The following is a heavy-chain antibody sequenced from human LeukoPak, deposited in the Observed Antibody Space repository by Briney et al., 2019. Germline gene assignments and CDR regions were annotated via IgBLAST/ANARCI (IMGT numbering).Heavy chain of an antibody. V-gene: IGHV5-51*01. CDR1: GFSFTSYW. CDR2: IYAGDSDT. J-gene: IGHJ4*02. CDR3: ARQSLSSGPDY. Sequence: GASLKISCKGSGFSFTSYWIGWVRQMPGKGLEWMGIIYAGDSDTRYNPSFQGQVTISADKSISTAYLQWGSLKASDTARYYCARQSLSSGPDYWGQGTLVTVSS. D-gene: IGHD6-25*01.